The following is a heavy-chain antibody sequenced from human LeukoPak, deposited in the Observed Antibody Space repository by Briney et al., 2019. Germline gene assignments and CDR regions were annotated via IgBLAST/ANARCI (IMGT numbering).Heavy chain of an antibody. J-gene: IGHJ4*02. D-gene: IGHD5-18*01. CDR1: GFTFSSYW. Sequence: GGSLRLSCAASGFTFSSYWMHWVRQAPGKGLVWVSRINSDGSSTSYADSVKGRFTISRDNAKNTLYLQMNSLRAEDTAVYYCAREGHSYGLQGFDYWGQGTLVTVSS. V-gene: IGHV3-74*01. CDR3: AREGHSYGLQGFDY. CDR2: INSDGSST.